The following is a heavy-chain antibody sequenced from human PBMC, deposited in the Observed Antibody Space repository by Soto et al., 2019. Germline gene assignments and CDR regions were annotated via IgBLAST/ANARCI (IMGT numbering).Heavy chain of an antibody. CDR1: GGAFSGYY. Sequence: SETLSLTFAVYGGAFSGYYWSWIRQPPGKGLEWIGEINHSGSTNYNPSLKSRVTISVDTSKNQFSLKLSSVTAADTAVYYCARVHYDFWSGYQYYFDYWGQGTLVTVSS. D-gene: IGHD3-3*01. V-gene: IGHV4-34*01. CDR3: ARVHYDFWSGYQYYFDY. CDR2: INHSGST. J-gene: IGHJ4*02.